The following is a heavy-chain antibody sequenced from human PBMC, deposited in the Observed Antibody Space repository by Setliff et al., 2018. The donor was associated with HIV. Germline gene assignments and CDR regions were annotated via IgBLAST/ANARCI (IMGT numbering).Heavy chain of an antibody. CDR3: ARRTQSGYDRYFDY. V-gene: IGHV4-39*02. CDR2: IYSSGSA. D-gene: IGHD5-12*01. J-gene: IGHJ4*02. CDR1: GASIRSSDSY. Sequence: PSETLSLTCSVSGASIRSSDSYWVWVRQAPGKGLEWIGSIYSSGSAYYSPSLNSRVSMSVDTSKDHYSLKLDSVTAADTAMYFCARRTQSGYDRYFDYWGQGKLVTVSS.